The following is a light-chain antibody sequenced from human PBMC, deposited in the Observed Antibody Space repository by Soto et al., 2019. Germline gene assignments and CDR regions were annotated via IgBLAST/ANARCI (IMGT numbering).Light chain of an antibody. CDR3: QQYGSSPT. V-gene: IGKV3-20*01. CDR2: GAY. J-gene: IGKJ2*01. CDR1: QSVTSSY. Sequence: EIVLTQSPGTLSLSPGERATLSCRASQSVTSSYLAWYQQKPGQAPRLLIYGAYRRATGIPDRFSGSASGTDFTLTIRRLEPEDFAVYYCQQYGSSPTFGQGTKLEIK.